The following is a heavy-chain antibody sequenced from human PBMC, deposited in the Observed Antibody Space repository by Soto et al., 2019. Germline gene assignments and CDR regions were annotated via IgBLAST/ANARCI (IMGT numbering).Heavy chain of an antibody. D-gene: IGHD4-17*01. Sequence: EVQLVESGGGLVQPGGSLRLSCAASGFTFSSYSMNWVRQAPGKALEWVSYISSSSSTIYYPDSVKGRFTIPRDHAKNSLYLQMNSLRDEDTAVYYCARGGYGDFDAFDIWGQGTMVTVSS. V-gene: IGHV3-48*02. J-gene: IGHJ3*02. CDR3: ARGGYGDFDAFDI. CDR2: ISSSSSTI. CDR1: GFTFSSYS.